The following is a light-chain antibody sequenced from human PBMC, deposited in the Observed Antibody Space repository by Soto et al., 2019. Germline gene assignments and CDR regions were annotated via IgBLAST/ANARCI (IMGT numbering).Light chain of an antibody. V-gene: IGKV3-11*01. CDR2: DAS. Sequence: EIVLTQSPATVSLSPGERATLSCRASQSVTNYLAWYQQKPGQAPRLLIYDASNRATGIPARFSGSGSGTDFTLTISSLEPEDFAVYYCQQRKNWPSGTFGQGTKVEIK. J-gene: IGKJ1*01. CDR1: QSVTNY. CDR3: QQRKNWPSGT.